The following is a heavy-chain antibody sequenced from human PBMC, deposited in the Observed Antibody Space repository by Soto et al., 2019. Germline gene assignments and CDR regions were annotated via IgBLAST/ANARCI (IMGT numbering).Heavy chain of an antibody. Sequence: SETLSLTCAVYGGSFSGYYWSWIRQPPGKGLEWIGEINHSGSTNYNPSLKSRVTISVDTSKNQFSLKLSSVTAADTAVYYCARGQWIQLWLKRGGGYYYGMDVWGQGTTVTVSS. CDR2: INHSGST. CDR1: GGSFSGYY. D-gene: IGHD5-18*01. CDR3: ARGQWIQLWLKRGGGYYYGMDV. V-gene: IGHV4-34*01. J-gene: IGHJ6*02.